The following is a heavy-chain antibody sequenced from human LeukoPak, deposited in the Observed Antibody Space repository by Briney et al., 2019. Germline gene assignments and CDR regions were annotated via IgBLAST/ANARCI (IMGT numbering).Heavy chain of an antibody. D-gene: IGHD4/OR15-4a*01. Sequence: GGSLRLSCAASGFTFSSYWMSWVRQAPGKGLEWVANIKQDGSEKYYVDSVKGRFTISRDNAKNSLYLQLNSLRAEDTAVYFCARAPNYGHNYYYYYMDVWGKGTTVTVSS. CDR2: IKQDGSEK. CDR1: GFTFSSYW. CDR3: ARAPNYGHNYYYYYMDV. V-gene: IGHV3-7*01. J-gene: IGHJ6*03.